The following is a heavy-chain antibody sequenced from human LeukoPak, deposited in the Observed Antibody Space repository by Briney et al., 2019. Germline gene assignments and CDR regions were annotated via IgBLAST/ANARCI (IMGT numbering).Heavy chain of an antibody. CDR1: GGSISSGGYY. Sequence: SQTLSLTCTVSGGSISSGGYYWSWIRQHPAKGLEWIGYIYYSGSTYYNPSLKSRVTISVDTSKNQFSLKLSSVTAADTAVYYCARMDRSIFGVVIIDYWGQGTLVTVSS. CDR2: IYYSGST. CDR3: ARMDRSIFGVVIIDY. D-gene: IGHD3-3*01. V-gene: IGHV4-31*03. J-gene: IGHJ4*02.